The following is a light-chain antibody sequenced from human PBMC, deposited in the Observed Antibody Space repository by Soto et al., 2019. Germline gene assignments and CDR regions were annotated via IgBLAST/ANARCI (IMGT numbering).Light chain of an antibody. Sequence: EIVMTQSPAPLSVSPGESAALSCRASQSVSSNLAWYQQRPGQAPRLLVYGASTRAAGIPARFSGSGSGTEFTLTITSLQSEDFAVYYCQQSSNWPPITFGQGTRLEIK. J-gene: IGKJ5*01. CDR2: GAS. CDR1: QSVSSN. V-gene: IGKV3-15*01. CDR3: QQSSNWPPIT.